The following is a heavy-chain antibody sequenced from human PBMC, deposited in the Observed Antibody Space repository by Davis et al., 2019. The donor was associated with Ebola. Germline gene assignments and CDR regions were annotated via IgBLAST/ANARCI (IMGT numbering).Heavy chain of an antibody. D-gene: IGHD4-17*01. V-gene: IGHV3-9*01. J-gene: IGHJ6*02. CDR2: ISWNSGSI. CDR3: AKGFTVTTRYGMDV. CDR1: GFTFSSYW. Sequence: PGGSLRLSCAASGFTFSSYWMHWVRQSPGKGLEWVSGISWNSGSIGYADSVKGRFTISRDNAKNSLYLQMNSLRAEDTALYYCAKGFTVTTRYGMDVWGQGTTVTVSS.